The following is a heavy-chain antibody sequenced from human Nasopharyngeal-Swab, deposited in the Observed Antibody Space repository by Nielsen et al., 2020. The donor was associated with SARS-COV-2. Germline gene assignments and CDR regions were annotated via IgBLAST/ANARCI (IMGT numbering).Heavy chain of an antibody. CDR1: GFTFSDYA. Sequence: GGSLRLSCEASGFTFSDYAFHWVRQAPGKGLEWVALISFDGSNKYYADSVKGRFTISRDNSKKMLFLQMNDLRAEDTALYYCTRDKTMTIFGVVSLDYWGQGSLVSVSS. V-gene: IGHV3-30*04. D-gene: IGHD3-3*01. CDR3: TRDKTMTIFGVVSLDY. J-gene: IGHJ4*02. CDR2: ISFDGSNK.